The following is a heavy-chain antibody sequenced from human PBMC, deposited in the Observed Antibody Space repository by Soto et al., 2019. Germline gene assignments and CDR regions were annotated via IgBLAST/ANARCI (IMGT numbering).Heavy chain of an antibody. Sequence: GESLKISCAASGFTFSSYGMHWVRQAPGKGLEWVAVISYDGSNKYYADSVKGRFTISRDNSKNTLYLQMNSLRAEDTAVYYCAKTYQLLLGYFDYWGQGTLVTVSS. CDR2: ISYDGSNK. CDR3: AKTYQLLLGYFDY. D-gene: IGHD2-2*01. J-gene: IGHJ4*02. CDR1: GFTFSSYG. V-gene: IGHV3-30*18.